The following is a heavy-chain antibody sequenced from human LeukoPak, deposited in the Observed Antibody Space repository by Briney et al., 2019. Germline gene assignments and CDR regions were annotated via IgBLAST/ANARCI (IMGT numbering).Heavy chain of an antibody. Sequence: SVKVSCKASGGTFSSYAISWVRQAPGQGLEWMGGIIPIFGTANYAQKFQGRVTITADESTSTAYMELSSLRSGDTAVYYCARDREMATNFPNWFDPWGQGTLVTVSS. V-gene: IGHV1-69*13. D-gene: IGHD5-24*01. CDR1: GGTFSSYA. CDR3: ARDREMATNFPNWFDP. J-gene: IGHJ5*02. CDR2: IIPIFGTA.